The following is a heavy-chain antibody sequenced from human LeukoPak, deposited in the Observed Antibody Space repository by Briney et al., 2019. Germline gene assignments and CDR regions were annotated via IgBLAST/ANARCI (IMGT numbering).Heavy chain of an antibody. CDR3: ARGVTLFGGAQEDFDY. CDR2: ISSSGSTI. CDR1: GFTFSSYA. Sequence: QPGGSLRLSCAASGFTFSSYAMNWVRQAPGKGLEWVSYISSSGSTIYYADSVKGRFTISRDNAKNSLYLQMNSLRAEDTAVYYCARGVTLFGGAQEDFDYWGQGTLVTVSS. D-gene: IGHD3-16*01. V-gene: IGHV3-48*04. J-gene: IGHJ4*02.